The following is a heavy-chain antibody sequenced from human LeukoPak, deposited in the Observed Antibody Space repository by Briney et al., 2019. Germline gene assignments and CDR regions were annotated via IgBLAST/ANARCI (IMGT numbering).Heavy chain of an antibody. CDR3: AKIEYSSLEV. Sequence: GGSLRLSCVATGFTFSDSGMGWVRQAPGKGLEWVAFIRYDGTKDYYADSVKGRFTISRDNSENTLNLQMNSLRPEDTAVYYCAKIEYSSLEVWGKGTTVTVSS. CDR1: GFTFSDSG. J-gene: IGHJ6*04. V-gene: IGHV3-30*02. CDR2: IRYDGTKD. D-gene: IGHD6-13*01.